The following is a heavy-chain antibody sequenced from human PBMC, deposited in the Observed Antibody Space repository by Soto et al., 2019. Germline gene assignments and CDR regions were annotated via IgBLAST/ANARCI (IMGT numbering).Heavy chain of an antibody. V-gene: IGHV1-8*01. CDR2: MNPNSGNT. CDR1: GYTFSSHD. Sequence: QVQLVQSGAEVKKPGASVKVSCKASGYTFSSHDMNWVRQATGQGLEWMGWMNPNSGNTGYAQKFQGRITMTRNTSISTASMELSSLRSEDMAVYYCASYVRSYYNGMDVWGQGTTVSVSS. J-gene: IGHJ6*02. CDR3: ASYVRSYYNGMDV. D-gene: IGHD3-16*01.